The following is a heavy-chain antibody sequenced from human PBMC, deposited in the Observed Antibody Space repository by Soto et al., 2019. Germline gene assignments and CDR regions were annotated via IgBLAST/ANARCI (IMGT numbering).Heavy chain of an antibody. CDR1: GYTFTGYY. CDR3: ARADYDILTGYPGWFDP. D-gene: IGHD3-9*01. V-gene: IGHV1-2*04. J-gene: IGHJ5*02. CDR2: INPNSGGT. Sequence: GASVKVSCKASGYTFTGYYMHWVRQAPGQRLEWMGWINPNSGGTNYAQKFQGWVTMTRDTSISTAYMELSRLRSDDTAVYYCARADYDILTGYPGWFDPWGQGTLVTVSS.